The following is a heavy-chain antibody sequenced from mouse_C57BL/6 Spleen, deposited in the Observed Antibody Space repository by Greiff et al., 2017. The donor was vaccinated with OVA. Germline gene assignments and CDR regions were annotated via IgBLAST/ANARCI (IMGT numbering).Heavy chain of an antibody. V-gene: IGHV1-75*01. D-gene: IGHD2-4*01. CDR3: ATGNDYDWFAY. CDR2: IFPGSGST. J-gene: IGHJ3*01. CDR1: GYTFTDYY. Sequence: QVHVKQSGPELVKPGASVKISCKASGYTFTDYYINWVKQRPGQGLEWIGWIFPGSGSTYYNEKFKGKATLTVDKSSSTAYMLLSSLTSEDSAVYFWATGNDYDWFAYWGQGTLVTVSA.